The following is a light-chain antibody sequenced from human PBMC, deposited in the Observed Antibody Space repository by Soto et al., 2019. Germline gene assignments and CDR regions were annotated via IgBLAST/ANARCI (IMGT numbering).Light chain of an antibody. CDR3: SSYTSSSPLV. Sequence: QSALTQPASVSGSPGQSITISCTGTSSDVGGYNYVSWYQQHPGKAPKLMIYEGSNRPSGVSNRFSGSKSGNTASLTISGLQAEDEADYYCSSYTSSSPLVFGTGTQLTVL. V-gene: IGLV2-14*01. CDR1: SSDVGGYNY. CDR2: EGS. J-gene: IGLJ1*01.